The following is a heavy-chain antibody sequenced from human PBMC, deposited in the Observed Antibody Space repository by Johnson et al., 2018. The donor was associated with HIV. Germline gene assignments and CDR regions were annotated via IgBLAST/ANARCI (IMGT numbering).Heavy chain of an antibody. D-gene: IGHD3-3*01. CDR2: IYSGGST. V-gene: IGHV3-66*01. J-gene: IGHJ3*02. Sequence: VQLVESGGGLVQPGGSLRLSCAASGFTVSSNYMSWVRQAPGKGLEWVSVIYSGGSTYYADSVKGRFTISRDNSKNTLYLQMNSLRAEDTAVYYWERNPIRDLWSGSGDAFDIWGQGTMVTVSS. CDR3: ERNPIRDLWSGSGDAFDI. CDR1: GFTVSSNY.